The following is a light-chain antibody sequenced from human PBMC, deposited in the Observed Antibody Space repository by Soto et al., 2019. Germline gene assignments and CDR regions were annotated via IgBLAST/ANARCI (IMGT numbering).Light chain of an antibody. J-gene: IGKJ1*01. Sequence: EIVLTQSPGTLSLSPGERATLSCRASQSVSSSYLAGYQQKPGQAPRLLIYGASSRATGIPDRFIGSGYGTECPLTISRLETGGVAGYYGQGYGSSPGRFGQGTKVEIK. V-gene: IGKV3-20*01. CDR2: GAS. CDR3: QGYGSSPGR. CDR1: QSVSSSY.